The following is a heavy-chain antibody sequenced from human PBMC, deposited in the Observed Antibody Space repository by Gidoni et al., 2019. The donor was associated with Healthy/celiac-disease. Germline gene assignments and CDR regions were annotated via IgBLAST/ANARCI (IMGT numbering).Heavy chain of an antibody. D-gene: IGHD1-26*01. CDR2: ISFYNGNT. CDR3: ARAPFLLVVATRGGYYFDY. CDR1: GYTFTSYG. Sequence: QAQLVQSGAEVKKPGAQVKVYCKASGYTFTSYGISWVRQAPGQGREWMGWISFYNGNTNYAQKLQGRVSMTTDTSTSTAYMELRSLISDDTPVYYCARAPFLLVVATRGGYYFDYWGQGTLVTVSS. V-gene: IGHV1-18*04. J-gene: IGHJ4*02.